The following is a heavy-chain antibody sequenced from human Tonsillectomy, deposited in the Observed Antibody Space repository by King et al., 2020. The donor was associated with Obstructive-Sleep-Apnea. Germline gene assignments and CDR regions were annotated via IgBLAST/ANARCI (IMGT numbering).Heavy chain of an antibody. V-gene: IGHV3-23*04. D-gene: IGHD6-19*01. J-gene: IGHJ4*02. CDR1: GFTFSSYA. CDR3: ANSPWAGQWQDY. Sequence: VQLVESGGGLVQPGGSLRLSCAASGFTFSSYAMSWVRQAPGKGLEWVSFITGSGGSTYYADSVKGRFTISRDNSKNTLYLQMNSLRADDTAVYYCANSPWAGQWQDYWGQGTLVTVSS. CDR2: ITGSGGST.